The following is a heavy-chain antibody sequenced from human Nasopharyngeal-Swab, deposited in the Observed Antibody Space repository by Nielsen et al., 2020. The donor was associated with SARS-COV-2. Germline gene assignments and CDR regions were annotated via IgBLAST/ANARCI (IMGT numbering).Heavy chain of an antibody. J-gene: IGHJ6*02. CDR2: TYYSGST. CDR1: GGSISSYY. CDR3: AREGRRAVWSNYYYYGMDV. V-gene: IGHV4-59*01. D-gene: IGHD3-3*01. Sequence: ESLKISCTVSGGSISSYYWSWIRQPPGKGLEWIGYTYYSGSTNYNPSLKRRVTISVDTYKNQFSLKLSSATAADTAVYYCAREGRRAVWSNYYYYGMDVWGQGTTVTVSS.